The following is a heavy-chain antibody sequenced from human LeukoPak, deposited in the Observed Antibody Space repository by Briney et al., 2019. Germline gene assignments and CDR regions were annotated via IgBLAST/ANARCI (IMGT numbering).Heavy chain of an antibody. CDR1: GYTFTGYY. Sequence: GASVKVSCKASGYTFTGYYMHWVRQAPGQGLEWMGWINPNSGGTNYAQKFQGRVTMTRDTSISTAYMELSRLRSDDTAVYYCARWVNYYDSSGYYPAYFDYWGQGTLVTVSS. CDR2: INPNSGGT. J-gene: IGHJ4*02. CDR3: ARWVNYYDSSGYYPAYFDY. D-gene: IGHD3-22*01. V-gene: IGHV1-2*02.